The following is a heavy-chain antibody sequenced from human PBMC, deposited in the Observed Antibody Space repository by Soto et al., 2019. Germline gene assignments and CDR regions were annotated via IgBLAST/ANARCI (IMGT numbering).Heavy chain of an antibody. D-gene: IGHD3-3*01. Sequence: DSMKVSCKASGYPFTSYGISWVRQAPVQVLEWMGWISGYNGNTKYAQQFQGRVTMTTDTSTNTAYMELRSLRSDDTAVYYCASGKLRFSSPTRYGMDVWGQGTTVTVSS. CDR2: ISGYNGNT. J-gene: IGHJ6*02. V-gene: IGHV1-18*04. CDR1: GYPFTSYG. CDR3: ASGKLRFSSPTRYGMDV.